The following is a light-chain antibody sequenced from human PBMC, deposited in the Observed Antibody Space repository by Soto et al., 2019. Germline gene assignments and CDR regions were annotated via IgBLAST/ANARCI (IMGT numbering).Light chain of an antibody. CDR3: CLYTSSSVV. V-gene: IGLV2-14*01. CDR2: EVS. J-gene: IGLJ2*01. CDR1: SSDVGASNS. Sequence: QPALTQPASMSGSPGQSITISCTGASSDVGASNSVSWYQQHPGKAPKLMIYEVSDRPSGASHRFSGSKSGSTASLTISGLQAEDEADYYCCLYTSSSVVFGGGTKGTVL.